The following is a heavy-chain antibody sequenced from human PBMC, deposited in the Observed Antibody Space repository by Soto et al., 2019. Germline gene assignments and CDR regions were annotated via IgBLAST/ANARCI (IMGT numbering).Heavy chain of an antibody. J-gene: IGHJ4*02. CDR2: IWYDGSKE. CDR1: GFTFSTYG. Sequence: QVQLVESGGGVVQPGRSLRLSCAASGFTFSTYGMHWVRQAPGKGLEWVAVIWYDGSKEYYADSVKGRFTISRDNSKNTLNLQMNSLRAEDTAVYYCARADETNSDYWGQGTLVTVSS. V-gene: IGHV3-33*01. CDR3: ARADETNSDY.